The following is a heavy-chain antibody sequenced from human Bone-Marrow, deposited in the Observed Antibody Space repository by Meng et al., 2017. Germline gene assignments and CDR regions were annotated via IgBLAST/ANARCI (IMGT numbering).Heavy chain of an antibody. Sequence: GESLKISCAASGFTFSSYWMHWVRQAPGKGLVWVSRINSDGSSTSYADSVKGRFTISRDNAKNSLYLQMNSLRAEDTAVYYCAHSGWYRDAFDIWGQGTMVTVSS. J-gene: IGHJ3*02. D-gene: IGHD6-19*01. CDR2: INSDGSST. CDR3: AHSGWYRDAFDI. CDR1: GFTFSSYW. V-gene: IGHV3-74*01.